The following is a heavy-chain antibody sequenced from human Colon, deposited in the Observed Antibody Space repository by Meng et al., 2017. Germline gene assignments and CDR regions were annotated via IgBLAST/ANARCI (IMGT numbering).Heavy chain of an antibody. V-gene: IGHV3-33*01. CDR1: GYRFSGYG. CDR2: IWYDGSRR. D-gene: IGHD2-21*02. Sequence: GGSLRLSCEATGYRFSGYGMHWVRRAPGKGLEWVAVIWYDGSRRYYGDSVKGRFTISRDDSRDTLYLQMNSLRAEDTAVYYCARDSGVVTPILDYWGQGTLVTVSS. J-gene: IGHJ4*02. CDR3: ARDSGVVTPILDY.